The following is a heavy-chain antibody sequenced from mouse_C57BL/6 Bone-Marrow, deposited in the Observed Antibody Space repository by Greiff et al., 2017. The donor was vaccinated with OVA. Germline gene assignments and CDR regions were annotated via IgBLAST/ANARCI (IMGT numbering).Heavy chain of an antibody. Sequence: VQLQQSGPELVKPGASVKISCKASGYTFTDYYMNWVKQSHGKSLEWIGDINPNNGGTSYNQKFKGKATLTVDKSSSTAYMELRSLTSEDSAVYYCARREYYYGGYWGQGTTLTVSS. CDR2: INPNNGGT. V-gene: IGHV1-26*01. D-gene: IGHD1-1*01. J-gene: IGHJ2*01. CDR1: GYTFTDYY. CDR3: ARREYYYGGY.